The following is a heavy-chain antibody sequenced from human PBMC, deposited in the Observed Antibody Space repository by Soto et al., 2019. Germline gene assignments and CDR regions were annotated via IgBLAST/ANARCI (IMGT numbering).Heavy chain of an antibody. CDR1: GYTFTSYG. D-gene: IGHD1-26*01. J-gene: IGHJ4*02. Sequence: QVQLVQSGAEVKKPGASVKVSCKASGYTFTSYGISWVRQAPGQGLEWMGWISAYNGNTNYAQKRQGRVTMTTDTSTSTAYRELRSRRSDDTAVYYCARDRGSYALDYWGQGTLVTVSS. CDR2: ISAYNGNT. V-gene: IGHV1-18*01. CDR3: ARDRGSYALDY.